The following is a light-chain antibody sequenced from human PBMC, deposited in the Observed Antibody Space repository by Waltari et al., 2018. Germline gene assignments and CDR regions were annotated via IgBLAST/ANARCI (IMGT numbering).Light chain of an antibody. CDR2: LTS. V-gene: IGKV3-15*01. CDR1: QSVGSG. Sequence: EIVMTQSPATLSVSPGETATLSCRASQSVGSGLAWYQQKPGQAPRLLIYLTSTRATGIPARFSGSGFGTEFTLTISSLQSEDFAVYYCQQYNSWPPCVFGQGTKLEIK. J-gene: IGKJ2*01. CDR3: QQYNSWPPCV.